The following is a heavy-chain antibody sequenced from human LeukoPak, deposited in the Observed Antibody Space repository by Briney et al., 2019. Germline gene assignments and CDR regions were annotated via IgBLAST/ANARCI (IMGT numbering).Heavy chain of an antibody. V-gene: IGHV3-30*18. CDR2: ISYDGSNK. CDR1: GFTFSSYG. Sequence: GGSLRLSCAASGFTFSSYGMHWVRQAPGKGLEWVAVISYDGSNKYYADSVKGRFTISRDNSKNTLYLQMNSLRAEDTAVYYCAKESQNESPPHAFVIWGQGTMVTVSS. D-gene: IGHD1-1*01. CDR3: AKESQNESPPHAFVI. J-gene: IGHJ3*02.